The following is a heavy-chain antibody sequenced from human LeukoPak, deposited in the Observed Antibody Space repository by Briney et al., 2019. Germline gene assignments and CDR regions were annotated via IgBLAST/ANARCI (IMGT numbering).Heavy chain of an antibody. V-gene: IGHV3-23*01. D-gene: IGHD2-2*01. Sequence: PGGSLRLSCAVSGLTFNNYAMSWVRQAPGKGLEWVSGISGRGASKYYADSVKGRFTISRDNSKNTLYLQMNSLRAEDTAVYYCAKGVVVAPDVTPFVYWGQGTLVTVSS. J-gene: IGHJ4*02. CDR2: ISGRGASK. CDR3: AKGVVVAPDVTPFVY. CDR1: GLTFNNYA.